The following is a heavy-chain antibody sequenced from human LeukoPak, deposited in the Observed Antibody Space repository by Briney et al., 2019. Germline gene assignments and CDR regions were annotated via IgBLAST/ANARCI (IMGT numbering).Heavy chain of an antibody. D-gene: IGHD4-11*01. CDR3: ARGGTTDNWFDP. J-gene: IGHJ5*02. Sequence: PGGSLRLSCAVSGFTVSGNYMSWIRQAPGKGLEWVANIKQDGSEKYYVDSVKGRFTISRDNAKNSLYLQMNSLRAEDTAVYYCARGGTTDNWFDPWGQGTLVTVSS. V-gene: IGHV3-7*01. CDR2: IKQDGSEK. CDR1: GFTVSGNY.